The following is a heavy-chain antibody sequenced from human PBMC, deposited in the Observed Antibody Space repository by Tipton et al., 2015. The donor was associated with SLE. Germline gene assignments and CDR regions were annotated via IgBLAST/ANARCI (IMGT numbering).Heavy chain of an antibody. CDR2: ISYSGST. J-gene: IGHJ4*02. Sequence: PGLVKPSETLSLTCTVSGGSITIHYWNWIRQPPGKGLEWIGYISYSGSTYYNPSLKSRITISVDTSQNQFSLKLSSVTAADTAVYYCARFMISVGFDYWGQGTLVTVSS. D-gene: IGHD3-16*01. CDR3: ARFMISVGFDY. CDR1: GGSITIHY. V-gene: IGHV4-59*06.